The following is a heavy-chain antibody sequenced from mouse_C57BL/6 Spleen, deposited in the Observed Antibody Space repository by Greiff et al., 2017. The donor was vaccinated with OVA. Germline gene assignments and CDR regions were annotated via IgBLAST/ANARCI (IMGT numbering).Heavy chain of an antibody. CDR2: INPSNGGI. V-gene: IGHV1-53*01. D-gene: IGHD4-1*01. CDR1: GYTFTSFR. Sequence: QVQLQQLGTELVKPGALAKPSRKAFGYTFTSFRMQRGKQRPGQGLEWIGNINPSNGGINYNEKFKSKASLTVDKTSSTAYLQLSSLTSKDSSVYYCARLGPGYWGQGTTLTVSS. J-gene: IGHJ2*01. CDR3: ARLGPGY.